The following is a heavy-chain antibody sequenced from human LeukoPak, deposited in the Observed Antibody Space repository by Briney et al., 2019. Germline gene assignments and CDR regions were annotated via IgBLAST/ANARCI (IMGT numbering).Heavy chain of an antibody. V-gene: IGHV3-21*01. CDR2: ISSSSSYI. Sequence: GGSLRLSCAASGFTFSSYSMNWVRQAPRKGLEWVSSISSSSSYIYYADSVKGRFTISRDNAKNSLYLQMNSLRAEDTAVYYCAREGVVVAATREYWFDPWGQGTLVTVSS. CDR3: AREGVVVAATREYWFDP. J-gene: IGHJ5*02. D-gene: IGHD2-15*01. CDR1: GFTFSSYS.